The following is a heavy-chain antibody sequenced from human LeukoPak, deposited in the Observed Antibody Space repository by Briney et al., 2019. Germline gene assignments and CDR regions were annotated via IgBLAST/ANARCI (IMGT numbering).Heavy chain of an antibody. CDR3: AKDGYDRSYYSSGPYYFDY. CDR1: GFTFSSYA. J-gene: IGHJ4*02. D-gene: IGHD3-22*01. Sequence: GGSLRLSCAASGFTFSSYAMSWVRQAPGKGLEWVSAISGSGGSTYYADSVKGRFTISRDNSKNTLYLQMNSLRAEDTALYYCAKDGYDRSYYSSGPYYFDYWGQGTLVTVSS. CDR2: ISGSGGST. V-gene: IGHV3-23*01.